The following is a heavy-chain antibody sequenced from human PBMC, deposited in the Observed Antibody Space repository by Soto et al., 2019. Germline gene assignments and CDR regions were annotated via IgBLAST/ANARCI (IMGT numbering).Heavy chain of an antibody. Sequence: QVQLVQSGAEVKKPGASVKVSCKASGYTFTGYYMHWVRQAPGQGLEWMGWINPNSGGTNYAQKFQGWVTMTRDTSISTAYMELSRLRSDDTAVYYCARDGQDTAMVTPYYYYYMDVWGKGTTVTVSS. CDR2: INPNSGGT. CDR3: ARDGQDTAMVTPYYYYYMDV. V-gene: IGHV1-2*04. D-gene: IGHD5-18*01. J-gene: IGHJ6*03. CDR1: GYTFTGYY.